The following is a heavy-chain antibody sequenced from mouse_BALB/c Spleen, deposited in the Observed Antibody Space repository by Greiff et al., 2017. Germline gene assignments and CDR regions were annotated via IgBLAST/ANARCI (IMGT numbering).Heavy chain of an antibody. CDR2: IDPANGNT. V-gene: IGHV14-3*02. J-gene: IGHJ4*01. CDR1: GFTIKDSY. Sequence: EVKLQESGAELVKPGASVSLSCTASGFTIKDSYMHWVKQRPEQGLEWIGRIDPANGNTKYDPMFHGKATITADTSSNTAYLQLSSLTSEDTAVYYCARCLDYWGQGTSVTVSA. CDR3: ARCLDY.